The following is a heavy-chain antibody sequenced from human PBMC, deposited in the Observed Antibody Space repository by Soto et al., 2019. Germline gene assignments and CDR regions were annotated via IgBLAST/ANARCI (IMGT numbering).Heavy chain of an antibody. CDR1: GGTFSSYT. J-gene: IGHJ5*02. CDR2: IIPIFGTP. D-gene: IGHD2-15*01. Sequence: QVQLVQSGAEVKKPGSSVKVSCKASGGTFSSYTFSWVRQAPGQGLEWMGGIIPIFGTPTYAQKCQGRVTISADKSTSTVYMELSSLRYEDTAVYYCAKGVECSGYCLNKPPWFDPRGQGTLVTVSS. V-gene: IGHV1-69*06. CDR3: AKGVECSGYCLNKPPWFDP.